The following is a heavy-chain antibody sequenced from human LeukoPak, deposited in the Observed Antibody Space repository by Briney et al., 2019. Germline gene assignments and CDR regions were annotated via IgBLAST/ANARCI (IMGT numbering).Heavy chain of an antibody. CDR2: ISGRGASK. Sequence: GGSLRLSCAVSGLTFNNYAMSWVRQAPGKGLEWVSGISGRGASKYYADSVKGRFTISRDNSKNTLYLQMNSLRAEDTAVYYCAKGVVVAPGVTPFDYWGQGTLVTVSS. CDR1: GLTFNNYA. V-gene: IGHV3-23*01. D-gene: IGHD2-2*01. J-gene: IGHJ4*02. CDR3: AKGVVVAPGVTPFDY.